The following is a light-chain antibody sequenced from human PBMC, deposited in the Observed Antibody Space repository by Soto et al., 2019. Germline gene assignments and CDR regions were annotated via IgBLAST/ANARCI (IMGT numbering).Light chain of an antibody. CDR2: DAS. CDR3: QQRSNWPWT. J-gene: IGKJ1*01. CDR1: QSVSSY. Sequence: EIVLTQSPATLSLSPGERATLSCRASQSVSSYLAWYQQKPGQAPRLLIYDASNRATGIPARFSGSGSGADFTRNISSLEPEDFAVYYGQQRSNWPWTFGQGTKVEIK. V-gene: IGKV3-11*01.